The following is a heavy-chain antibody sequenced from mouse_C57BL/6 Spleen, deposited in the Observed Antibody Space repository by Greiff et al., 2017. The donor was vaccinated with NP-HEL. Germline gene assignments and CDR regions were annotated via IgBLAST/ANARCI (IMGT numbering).Heavy chain of an antibody. Sequence: QVQLKESGPELVKPGASVKISCKASGYAFSSSWMNWVKQRPGKGLEWIGRIYPGDGDTNYNGKFKGKATLTADKSSSTAYMQLSSLTSEDSAVYFCARRGDYGPYFDVWGTGTTVTVSS. CDR2: IYPGDGDT. D-gene: IGHD1-1*01. CDR1: GYAFSSSW. J-gene: IGHJ1*03. V-gene: IGHV1-82*01. CDR3: ARRGDYGPYFDV.